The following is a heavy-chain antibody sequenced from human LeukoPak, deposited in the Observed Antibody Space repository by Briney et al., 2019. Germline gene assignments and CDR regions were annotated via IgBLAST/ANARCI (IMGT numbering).Heavy chain of an antibody. D-gene: IGHD3-22*01. Sequence: SETLSLTCAVYGGSFSGYYWSWIRQPPGKGLEWIGEINHSGSTNYNPSLKSRVTISVDTSKNQFSLKLSSVTAADTAVYYCARRWYYYDSSGSWDYWGQGTLVTVSS. CDR2: INHSGST. CDR3: ARRWYYYDSSGSWDY. CDR1: GGSFSGYY. J-gene: IGHJ4*02. V-gene: IGHV4-34*01.